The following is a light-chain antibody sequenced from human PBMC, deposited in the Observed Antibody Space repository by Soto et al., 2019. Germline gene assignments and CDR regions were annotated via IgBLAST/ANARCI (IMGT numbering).Light chain of an antibody. CDR2: GAY. Sequence: EIVITQSPATLSLSPEDRATPACTASQSVGKYLVWYQQKPGPAPRLLIYGAYRRAAGIPDTFSGSGSGTDFTLTVSRLEPEDFAVYYCQQYGNSPAITFGQGTRLEIK. J-gene: IGKJ5*01. CDR3: QQYGNSPAIT. V-gene: IGKV3-20*01. CDR1: QSVGKY.